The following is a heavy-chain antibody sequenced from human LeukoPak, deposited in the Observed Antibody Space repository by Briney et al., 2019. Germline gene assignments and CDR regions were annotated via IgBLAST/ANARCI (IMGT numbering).Heavy chain of an antibody. D-gene: IGHD3-9*01. Sequence: PGGSLRLSCAASGFTFSTAWMHWVRQAPGKGLVWVSRIYSDGSDKTYADSVRGRFTISRDNAKNTVYLQMNSLRAEDSAVYYCALGDILTGYIYWGQGTLVTVSS. J-gene: IGHJ4*02. CDR1: GFTFSTAW. CDR3: ALGDILTGYIY. CDR2: IYSDGSDK. V-gene: IGHV3-74*01.